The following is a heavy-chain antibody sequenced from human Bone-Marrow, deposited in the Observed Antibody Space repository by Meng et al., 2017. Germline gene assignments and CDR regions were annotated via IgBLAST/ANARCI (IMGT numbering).Heavy chain of an antibody. V-gene: IGHV1-8*02. D-gene: IGHD1-26*01. J-gene: IGHJ5*02. CDR1: GYTFTGYY. CDR2: IKPNSGNT. Sequence: ASVKVSCKASGYTFTGYYMHWVRQAPGQGLAWMGWIKPNSGNTGYAQKFQGRVTMNRNTSISTDYMELSSLRSEDTAVYYCARGQGGLIDPWGQGTLVTVSS. CDR3: ARGQGGLIDP.